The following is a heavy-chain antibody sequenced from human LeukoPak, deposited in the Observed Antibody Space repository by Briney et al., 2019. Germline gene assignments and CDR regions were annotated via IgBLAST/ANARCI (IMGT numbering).Heavy chain of an antibody. V-gene: IGHV3-23*01. CDR2: INGGGDTT. D-gene: IGHD6-13*01. CDR1: GFTFSSYA. Sequence: GGSLRLSCAASGFTFSSYAMSWVRHAPGKGLEWVSVINGGGDTTYYADSVKGRFTISRDNSKNSLYLQMNSLRAEDTAVYYCAKRGSTWSFDYWGQGTLVTVSS. CDR3: AKRGSTWSFDY. J-gene: IGHJ4*02.